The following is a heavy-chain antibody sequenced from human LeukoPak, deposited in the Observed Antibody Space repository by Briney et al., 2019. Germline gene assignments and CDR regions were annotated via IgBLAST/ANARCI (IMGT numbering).Heavy chain of an antibody. CDR1: GFTFSSYG. Sequence: GGSLRLSCAASGFTFSSYGMHWVRQAPGKGLEWVAVISYDGSNKYYADSVKGRFTISRDNSKNTLYLQMNSLRAEDTAVYYCARELAAQVRWFDPWRQGTLVTVSS. J-gene: IGHJ5*02. CDR2: ISYDGSNK. D-gene: IGHD6-6*01. V-gene: IGHV3-30*03. CDR3: ARELAAQVRWFDP.